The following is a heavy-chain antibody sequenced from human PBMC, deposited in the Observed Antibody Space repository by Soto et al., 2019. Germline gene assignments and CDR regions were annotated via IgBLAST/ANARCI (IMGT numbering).Heavy chain of an antibody. D-gene: IGHD4-17*01. J-gene: IGHJ6*03. CDR1: GFTFSSYG. V-gene: IGHV3-30*18. CDR2: ISYDGSNK. Sequence: VGSLRLSCAASGFTFSSYGMHWVRQAPGKGLEWVAVISYDGSNKYYADSVKGRFTISRDNSKNTLYLQMNSLRAEDTAVYYCANHGHGDYASYYYYYMDVWGKGTTVTVSS. CDR3: ANHGHGDYASYYYYYMDV.